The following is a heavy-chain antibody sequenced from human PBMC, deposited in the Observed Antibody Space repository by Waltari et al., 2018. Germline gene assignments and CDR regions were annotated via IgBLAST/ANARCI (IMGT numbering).Heavy chain of an antibody. Sequence: QVQLVQSGAAVKKPGASVKISCKTSEYTFPSSYIHWVRQAPGQGLEWMGIINPSGGSTIYAQKFQGRVTMTRDTSTSTVYMELSSLRSDDTAVYYCALDTGALWMDVWGQGTTVTVSS. D-gene: IGHD2-21*01. V-gene: IGHV1-46*01. CDR3: ALDTGALWMDV. J-gene: IGHJ6*02. CDR2: INPSGGST. CDR1: EYTFPSSY.